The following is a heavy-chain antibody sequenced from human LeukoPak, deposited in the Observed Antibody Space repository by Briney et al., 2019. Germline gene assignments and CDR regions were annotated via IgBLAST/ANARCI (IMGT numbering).Heavy chain of an antibody. CDR1: GGTFSSYA. J-gene: IGHJ4*02. V-gene: IGHV1-69*13. D-gene: IGHD3-22*01. CDR3: ARDVFPYYYDSSGMFDY. CDR2: IIPIFGTA. Sequence: ASVKVSCKASGGTFSSYAISWVRQAPGQGLEWMGGIIPIFGTANYAQKFQGRVTITADESTSTAYMELSSLRSEDTAVYYCARDVFPYYYDSSGMFDYWGQGTLVTVSS.